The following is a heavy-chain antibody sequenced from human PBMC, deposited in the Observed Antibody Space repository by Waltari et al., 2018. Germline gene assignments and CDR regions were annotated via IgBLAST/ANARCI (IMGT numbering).Heavy chain of an antibody. CDR3: ARDTHDNWNDLDY. Sequence: EVQLVESGGGLVQPGGSLRLSGAVSGFMFGNNWMSWVRQAPGKGLEWVANIKQDGGEVYYVESVKGRFTISRDNAKNSLYLQMNSLRAEDTAVYYCARDTHDNWNDLDYWGQGTLVTVSS. CDR1: GFMFGNNW. D-gene: IGHD1-20*01. CDR2: IKQDGGEV. J-gene: IGHJ4*02. V-gene: IGHV3-7*01.